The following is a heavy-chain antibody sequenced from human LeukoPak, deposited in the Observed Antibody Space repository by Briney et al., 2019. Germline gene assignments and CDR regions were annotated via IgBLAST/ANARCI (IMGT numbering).Heavy chain of an antibody. CDR3: AAGRGYSSSSRNYYYYHMDV. CDR2: IIPIFGTA. Sequence: SVKVSCKASGGTFSSYAISWVRQAPGQGLEWMGGIIPIFGTANYAQKFQGRVTITADESTSTAYMELSSLRSEDTAVYYCAAGRGYSSSSRNYYYYHMDVWGQGTTVTVSS. J-gene: IGHJ6*02. D-gene: IGHD6-6*01. V-gene: IGHV1-69*13. CDR1: GGTFSSYA.